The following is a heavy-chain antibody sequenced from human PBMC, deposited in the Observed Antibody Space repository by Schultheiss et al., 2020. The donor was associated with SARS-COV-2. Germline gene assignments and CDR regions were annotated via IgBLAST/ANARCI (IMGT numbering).Heavy chain of an antibody. V-gene: IGHV4-4*07. CDR1: GGSISSYY. CDR2: IYTSGST. Sequence: SETLSLTCTVSGGSISSYYWSWIRQPAGKGLEWIGRIYTSGSTNYNPSLKSRVTISVDTSKNQFSLKLSSVTAADTAVYYCAGGIGPRGDYSARWFDPWGQGTLVTVSS. CDR3: AGGIGPRGDYSARWFDP. D-gene: IGHD4-11*01. J-gene: IGHJ5*02.